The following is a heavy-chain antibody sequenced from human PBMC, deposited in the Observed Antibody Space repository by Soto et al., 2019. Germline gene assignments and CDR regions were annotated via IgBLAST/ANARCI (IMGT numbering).Heavy chain of an antibody. D-gene: IGHD1-26*01. CDR1: GGSISSHY. CDR2: IYYRGST. V-gene: IGHV4-59*11. CDR3: ARDGREASGMDV. Sequence: SETLSLTCTVSGGSISSHYWSWVRQAPGKGLEWIGHIYYRGSTTYNPSLRSRSTISVDTSNNQFSLKLNSVTTAGTAVYYCARDGREASGMDVWGQGTKVTVSS. J-gene: IGHJ6*02.